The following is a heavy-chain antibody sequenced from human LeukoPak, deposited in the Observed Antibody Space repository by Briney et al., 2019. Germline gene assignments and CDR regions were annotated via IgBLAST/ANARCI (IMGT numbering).Heavy chain of an antibody. V-gene: IGHV3-21*01. CDR3: ARDRQFYGSGSSPLYYYGMDV. D-gene: IGHD3-10*01. Sequence: GGSLRLSCAASGFTFSSYSMNWVRQAPGKGLVWVSSISSSSNYIYYADSVKGRFTISRDNAKNSLYLQMNSLRAEDTAVCYCARDRQFYGSGSSPLYYYGMDVWGQGTTVTVSS. J-gene: IGHJ6*02. CDR1: GFTFSSYS. CDR2: ISSSSNYI.